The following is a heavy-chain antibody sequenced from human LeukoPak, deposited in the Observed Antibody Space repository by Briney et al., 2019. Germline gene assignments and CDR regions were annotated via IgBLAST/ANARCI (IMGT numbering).Heavy chain of an antibody. CDR2: ISSSGSTI. Sequence: PGGSLRLSCAASGFTFSSYEMNWVRQAPGKGLEWVSYISSSGSTIYYADSAKGRFTISRDNAKNSLYLQMNSLRAEDTAVYYCATIAVAGTRFDYWGQGTLVTVSS. J-gene: IGHJ4*02. CDR1: GFTFSSYE. CDR3: ATIAVAGTRFDY. D-gene: IGHD6-19*01. V-gene: IGHV3-48*03.